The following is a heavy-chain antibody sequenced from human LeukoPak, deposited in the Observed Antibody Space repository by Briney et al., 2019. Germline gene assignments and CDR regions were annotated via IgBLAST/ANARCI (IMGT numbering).Heavy chain of an antibody. D-gene: IGHD6-13*01. V-gene: IGHV1-69*05. CDR3: ARAISSSSYYFDY. CDR1: GGTFSSYA. Sequence: SVKVSCKASGGTFSSYAISWVRQAPGQGLEWIGRIIPIFGTANYAQKFQGRVTITTDESTSTAYMELSSLRSDDTAVYYCARAISSSSYYFDYWGQGTLVTVSS. J-gene: IGHJ4*02. CDR2: IIPIFGTA.